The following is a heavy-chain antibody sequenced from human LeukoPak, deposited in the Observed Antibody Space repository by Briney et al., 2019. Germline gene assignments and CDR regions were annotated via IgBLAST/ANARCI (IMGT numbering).Heavy chain of an antibody. CDR1: GFTINNYA. J-gene: IGHJ4*02. D-gene: IGHD2-8*02. CDR3: LRDAILVSRLFKVYY. Sequence: GGSPRLTCAASGFTINNYALYWVRQAPGKGLEWVAIISFDGGNKYYADSVKGRFTISRDNSKNTLYLQMNSLRAEDTAVYYHLRDAILVSRLFKVYYWGQGTLVTVSS. V-gene: IGHV3-30-3*01. CDR2: ISFDGGNK.